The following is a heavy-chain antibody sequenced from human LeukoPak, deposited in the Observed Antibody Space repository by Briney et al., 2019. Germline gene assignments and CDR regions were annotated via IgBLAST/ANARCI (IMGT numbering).Heavy chain of an antibody. CDR3: ARLSSSGYPNPHPFDY. J-gene: IGHJ4*02. D-gene: IGHD3-22*01. CDR2: IYDSGST. Sequence: SQTLSLTCAVSGGSVSSGGYSWSWIRQPPGKGLEWIGYIYDSGSTYYNPSLKSRVTISVDTSKNQFSLKLSSVTAADTAVYYCARLSSSGYPNPHPFDYWGQGTLVTVSS. CDR1: GGSVSSGGYS. V-gene: IGHV4-30-2*02.